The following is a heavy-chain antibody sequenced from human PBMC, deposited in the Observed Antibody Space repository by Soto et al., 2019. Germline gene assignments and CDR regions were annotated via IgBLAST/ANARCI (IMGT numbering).Heavy chain of an antibody. CDR1: GFTFSSYW. J-gene: IGHJ4*02. CDR3: ARADSYSYGSLADY. Sequence: EVQLVESGGGLVQPGGSLRLSCAASGFTFSSYWMSWVRQAPGKGLEWVANIKQDGSEKYYVDSVKGRFTISRDNAKNSLSLQMNSLRAEDTAVYYCARADSYSYGSLADYWGQGTLVTVSS. CDR2: IKQDGSEK. V-gene: IGHV3-7*01. D-gene: IGHD5-18*01.